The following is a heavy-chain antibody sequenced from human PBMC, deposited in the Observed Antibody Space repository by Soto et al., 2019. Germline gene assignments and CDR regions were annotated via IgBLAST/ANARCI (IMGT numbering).Heavy chain of an antibody. CDR2: MWYNGTNK. J-gene: IGHJ4*02. D-gene: IGHD6-13*01. CDR3: AREGSSSPPANY. CDR1: GFTFSSYG. Sequence: GGSLRLSCAASGFTFSSYGMHWVRQAPGKGLEWVAVMWYNGTNKYYAESVKGRFTISRDNSKNTLYLQMNSLRAEDTAVYYCAREGSSSPPANYWGQGTLVTVSS. V-gene: IGHV3-33*01.